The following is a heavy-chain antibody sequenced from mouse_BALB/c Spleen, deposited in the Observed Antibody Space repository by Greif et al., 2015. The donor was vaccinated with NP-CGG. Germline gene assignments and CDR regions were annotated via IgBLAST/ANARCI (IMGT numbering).Heavy chain of an antibody. CDR3: TLSTMITTWFAY. Sequence: DVKLVESGGGLVQPGGSMKLSCVASGFTFSSYWMSWVRQSPEKGLEWVAGIRLKSDNYATHYAESVKGKFTISRDDSKSRLYLQMDSLRAEDTGIYYCTLSTMITTWFAYWGQGALVTVSA. D-gene: IGHD2-4*01. V-gene: IGHV6-6*02. CDR2: IRLKSDNYAT. CDR1: GFTFSSYW. J-gene: IGHJ3*01.